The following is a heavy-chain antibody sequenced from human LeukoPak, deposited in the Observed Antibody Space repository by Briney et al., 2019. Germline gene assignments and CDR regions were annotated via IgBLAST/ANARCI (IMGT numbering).Heavy chain of an antibody. CDR1: GFTFGSYW. D-gene: IGHD4-17*01. CDR3: ARDWFDGDYDRFDY. CDR2: INQDGSQK. Sequence: GGSLRLSCAVSGFTFGSYWMSWFRQAPGKGLEWVANINQDGSQKFSVDSVKGRFTISRDNAKNSLSLQMNSLRVEDTAVYYCARDWFDGDYDRFDYWGQGTLVTVSS. V-gene: IGHV3-7*03. J-gene: IGHJ4*02.